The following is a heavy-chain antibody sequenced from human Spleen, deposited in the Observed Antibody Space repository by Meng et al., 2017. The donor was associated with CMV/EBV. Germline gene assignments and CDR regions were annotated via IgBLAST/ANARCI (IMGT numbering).Heavy chain of an antibody. J-gene: IGHJ3*02. CDR1: RFTFNRYW. CDR3: ARVGLYAFDI. V-gene: IGHV3-7*01. CDR2: IKEDGSEK. Sequence: GESLKISCATSRFTFNRYWMSWVRQAPGKGLEWVANIKEDGSEKYYVDSVKGRFTISRDNVKNSLYLQMSSLRVEDTAVYYCARVGLYAFDIWGQGTMVTVSS. D-gene: IGHD1-26*01.